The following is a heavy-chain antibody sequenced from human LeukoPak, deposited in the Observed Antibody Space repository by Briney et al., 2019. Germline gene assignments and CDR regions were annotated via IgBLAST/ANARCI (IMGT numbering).Heavy chain of an antibody. CDR2: INPDRGGT. CDR1: GYPFTGYY. CDR3: ARDLRGLGDYFDY. V-gene: IGHV1-2*02. Sequence: ASVKVSCKASGYPFTGYYLHWVRQAPGQGLEWMGWINPDRGGTNYAQKFQGRATMTRDTSIDTAYMEVNSLRSDDTAIYYCARDLRGLGDYFDYWGHGTLVTVSS. J-gene: IGHJ4*01. D-gene: IGHD3/OR15-3a*01.